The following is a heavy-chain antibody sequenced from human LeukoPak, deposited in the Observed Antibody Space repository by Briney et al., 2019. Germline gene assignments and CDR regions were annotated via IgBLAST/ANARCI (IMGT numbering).Heavy chain of an antibody. Sequence: GASVKVSCKASGGTFSSYAISWVRQAPGQGLEWMGGIIPIFGTANYAQKFQGRVTITTDESTSTAYMELSSLRSEDTAVYYCARDHRGSSSYYYYYMDVWGKGTTVTVSS. CDR1: GGTFSSYA. V-gene: IGHV1-69*05. CDR3: ARDHRGSSSYYYYYMDV. D-gene: IGHD6-13*01. J-gene: IGHJ6*03. CDR2: IIPIFGTA.